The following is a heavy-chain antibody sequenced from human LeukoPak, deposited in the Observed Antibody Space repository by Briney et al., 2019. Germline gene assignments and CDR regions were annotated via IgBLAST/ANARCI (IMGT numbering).Heavy chain of an antibody. CDR3: ARYAVAVAGFDY. CDR1: GGYISSYY. V-gene: IGHV4-59*08. CDR2: IYYSGST. D-gene: IGHD6-19*01. J-gene: IGHJ4*02. Sequence: SETLSLTCTVSGGYISSYYWSWIRQPPGKGLEWIGYIYYSGSTNYNPSLKSRVTISVDTSKNQFSLKLSSVTAADTAVYYCARYAVAVAGFDYWGQGTLVTVSS.